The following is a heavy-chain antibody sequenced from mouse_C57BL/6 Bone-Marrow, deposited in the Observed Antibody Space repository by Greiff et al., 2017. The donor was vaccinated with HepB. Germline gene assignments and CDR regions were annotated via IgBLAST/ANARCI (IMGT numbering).Heavy chain of an antibody. V-gene: IGHV6-3*01. D-gene: IGHD2-4*01. CDR3: TGEGLRRGYAMDY. Sequence: EVQLQESGGGLVQPGGSMKLSCVASGFTFSNYLMNWVRQSPEKGLEWVAQIRLKSDNYATHYAESVKGRFTISRDDSKSSVYLQMNNLRAEDTGIYYCTGEGLRRGYAMDYWGQGTSVTVSS. CDR1: GFTFSNYL. CDR2: IRLKSDNYAT. J-gene: IGHJ4*01.